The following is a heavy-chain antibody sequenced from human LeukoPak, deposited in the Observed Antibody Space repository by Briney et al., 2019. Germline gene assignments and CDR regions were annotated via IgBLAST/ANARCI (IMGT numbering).Heavy chain of an antibody. V-gene: IGHV3-30*04. CDR1: GFTFSSYA. CDR3: ASFNGAYYYYYMDV. D-gene: IGHD3-10*01. J-gene: IGHJ6*03. CDR2: ISYDGSNK. Sequence: GGSLRLSCAASGFTFSSYAMHWVRQAPGKGLEWVAVISYDGSNKYYADSVKGRFTIPRDNSKNTLYLQMNSLRAEDTAVYYCASFNGAYYYYYMDVWGKGTTVTISS.